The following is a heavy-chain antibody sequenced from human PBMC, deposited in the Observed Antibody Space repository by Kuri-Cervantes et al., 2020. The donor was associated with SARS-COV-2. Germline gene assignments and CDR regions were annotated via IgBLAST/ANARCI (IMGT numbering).Heavy chain of an antibody. Sequence: SETLSLTCAVYGGSFSGYYWSWIRQPPGKGLEWIGEINHSGSANYNPSLKSRVTISVDTSKNQFSLKLSSVTAADTAVYYCARDPRYLARGGGFDYWGQGTRGTGSS. CDR3: ARDPRYLARGGGFDY. CDR1: GGSFSGYY. CDR2: INHSGSA. D-gene: IGHD1-14*01. J-gene: IGHJ4*02. V-gene: IGHV4-34*01.